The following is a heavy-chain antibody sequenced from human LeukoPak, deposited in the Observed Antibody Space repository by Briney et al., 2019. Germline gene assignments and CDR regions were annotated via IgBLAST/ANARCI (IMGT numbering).Heavy chain of an antibody. Sequence: PGGSLGLSCAASGFNFSSYFMSWIRQAPGKGLEWVANIRQDGSKENYMDSVKGRFTISRDNALNSLYLQMSNLRAEDTAVYYCARDSPFGSFWGQGSLVTVSS. CDR3: ARDSPFGSF. J-gene: IGHJ4*02. V-gene: IGHV3-7*01. CDR1: GFNFSSYF. CDR2: IRQDGSKE. D-gene: IGHD3-10*01.